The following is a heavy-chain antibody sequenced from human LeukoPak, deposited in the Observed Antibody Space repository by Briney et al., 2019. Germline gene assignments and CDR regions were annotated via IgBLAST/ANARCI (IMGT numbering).Heavy chain of an antibody. V-gene: IGHV1-2*02. J-gene: IGHJ6*03. CDR1: GYTFTGYY. D-gene: IGHD5-12*01. CDR2: INPNSGGT. Sequence: ASVKVSCKASGYTFTGYYMHWVRQAPGQGLEWMGWINPNSGGTNYAQKFQGRVTMTRDTSISTAYMELSRLRSDDTAVYYCASGSGYNSPRPGYYYYYYVDVWGKGTTVTVSS. CDR3: ASGSGYNSPRPGYYYYYYVDV.